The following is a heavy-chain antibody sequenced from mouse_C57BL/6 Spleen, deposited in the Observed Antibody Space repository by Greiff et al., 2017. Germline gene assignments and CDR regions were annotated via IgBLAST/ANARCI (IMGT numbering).Heavy chain of an antibody. Sequence: VKLVESGAELARPGASVKLSCKASGYTFTSYGISWVKQRTGQGLEWIGEIYPRSGNTYYNEKFKGKATLTADKSSSTAYMELRSLTSEDSAVYFCAREYITTVRDYWGQGTTLTVSS. CDR1: GYTFTSYG. CDR3: AREYITTVRDY. D-gene: IGHD1-1*01. V-gene: IGHV1-81*01. J-gene: IGHJ2*01. CDR2: IYPRSGNT.